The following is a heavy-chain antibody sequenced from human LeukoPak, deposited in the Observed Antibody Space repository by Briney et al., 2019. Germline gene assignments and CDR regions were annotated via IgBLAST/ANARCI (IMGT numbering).Heavy chain of an antibody. J-gene: IGHJ6*03. CDR2: ITWNGGST. V-gene: IGHV3-20*04. CDR3: ARGGGSIRHSYYYYVDV. Sequence: PGGSLRLSCAASGFTFSSYEMNWVRQAPGQGPEWVSGITWNGGSTDYAASVKGRFTISRDNAKNSLYLRMNSLRDEDTALYYCARGGGSIRHSYYYYVDVWGKGTSVTVSS. CDR1: GFTFSSYE. D-gene: IGHD2-15*01.